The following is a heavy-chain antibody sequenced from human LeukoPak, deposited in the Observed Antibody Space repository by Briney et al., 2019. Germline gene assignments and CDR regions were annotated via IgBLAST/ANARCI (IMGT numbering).Heavy chain of an antibody. J-gene: IGHJ4*02. CDR2: ISYDGSNK. CDR3: AKGYSNYLLDY. CDR1: GFTFSSYG. V-gene: IGHV3-30*18. D-gene: IGHD4-11*01. Sequence: GGSLRLSCAASGFTFSSYGMHWVRQAPGKGLEWVAVISYDGSNKYYADSVKGRFTISRDNSKNTLYLQMNSLRAEDTAVYYCAKGYSNYLLDYWGQGTLVTVSS.